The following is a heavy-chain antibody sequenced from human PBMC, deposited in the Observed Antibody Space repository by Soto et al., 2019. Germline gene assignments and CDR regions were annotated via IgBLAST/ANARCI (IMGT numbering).Heavy chain of an antibody. J-gene: IGHJ4*02. D-gene: IGHD1-26*01. CDR1: GGTFSSYS. Sequence: QVQLVQSGAEVKKPGSSVKVSCKASGGTFSSYSINWVRQAPGQGLEWMGDFIPIFGTANYAQKFQGRVTITADDSTSTAYMELSSLRSEDTAVYYCARAGGRHSGGIDYWGQGTLVTVSS. CDR2: FIPIFGTA. CDR3: ARAGGRHSGGIDY. V-gene: IGHV1-69*01.